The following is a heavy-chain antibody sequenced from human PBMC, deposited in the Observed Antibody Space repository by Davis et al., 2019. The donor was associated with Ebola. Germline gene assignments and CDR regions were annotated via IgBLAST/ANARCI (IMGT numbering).Heavy chain of an antibody. CDR1: GFTVSSNY. D-gene: IGHD1-26*01. V-gene: IGHV3-30-3*01. CDR2: ISYDGSNK. Sequence: PGGSLRLSCAAFGFTVSSNYMSWVRQAPGKGLEWVAVISYDGSNKYYADSVKGRFTISRDNSKNTLYLQMNSLRAEDTAVYYCARDHYSGSNGAFDIWGQGTMVTVSS. J-gene: IGHJ3*02. CDR3: ARDHYSGSNGAFDI.